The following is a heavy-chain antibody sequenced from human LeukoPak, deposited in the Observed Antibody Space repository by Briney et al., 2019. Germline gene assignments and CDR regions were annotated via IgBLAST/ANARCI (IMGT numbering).Heavy chain of an antibody. CDR1: GFTFSSYI. CDR2: IWYDGSNK. CDR3: ARDGTVGLVLDY. Sequence: GRSLRLSCAASGFTFSSYIMHWVRQAPGQGLEWVAVIWYDGSNKYYADSVKGRFTISRDNSKNTLYLQMNSLRAEDTAVYYCARDGTVGLVLDYWGQGTLVTVSS. V-gene: IGHV3-33*01. J-gene: IGHJ4*02. D-gene: IGHD4-23*01.